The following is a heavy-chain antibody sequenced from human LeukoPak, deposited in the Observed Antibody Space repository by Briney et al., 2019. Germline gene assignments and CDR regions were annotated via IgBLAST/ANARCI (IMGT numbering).Heavy chain of an antibody. D-gene: IGHD1-26*01. CDR3: ARLVGATAYYYYGMDV. CDR1: EFTFSRYT. J-gene: IGHJ6*02. CDR2: ISGSSSTI. V-gene: IGHV3-48*04. Sequence: PGGSLRLSCAASEFTFSRYTMNWVRQAPGKGLEWVSYISGSSSTIYYADSVKGRFTISRDNAKNSLYLQMNSLRAEDTAVYYCARLVGATAYYYYGMDVWGQGTTVNVSS.